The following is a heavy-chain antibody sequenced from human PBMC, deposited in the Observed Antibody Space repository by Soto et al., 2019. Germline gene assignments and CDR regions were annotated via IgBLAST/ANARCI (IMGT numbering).Heavy chain of an antibody. D-gene: IGHD3-9*01. CDR2: IYYSGST. CDR3: ARSEILTGYYPYNWFDP. V-gene: IGHV4-59*08. J-gene: IGHJ5*02. CDR1: GGSISSYY. Sequence: SETLSLTCTVSGGSISSYYWSWIRQPPGKGLEWIGYIYYSGSTNYNPSLKSRVTISVDTSKNQFSLKLSSVTAADTAVYHCARSEILTGYYPYNWFDPWGQGTLVTVSS.